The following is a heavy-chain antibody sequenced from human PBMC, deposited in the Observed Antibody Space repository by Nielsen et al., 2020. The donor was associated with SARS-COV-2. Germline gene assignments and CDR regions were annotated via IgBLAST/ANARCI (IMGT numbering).Heavy chain of an antibody. Sequence: ESLKISCTVSGGSISSYYWSWIRQPPGKGLEWIGYIYYSGSTNYNPSLKSRVTISVDTSKNQFSLKQSSVTAADTAVYYCARRFTDTIFGANNYYFDYWGQGTLVTVSS. CDR1: GGSISSYY. CDR3: ARRFTDTIFGANNYYFDY. D-gene: IGHD3-3*01. CDR2: IYYSGST. J-gene: IGHJ4*02. V-gene: IGHV4-59*12.